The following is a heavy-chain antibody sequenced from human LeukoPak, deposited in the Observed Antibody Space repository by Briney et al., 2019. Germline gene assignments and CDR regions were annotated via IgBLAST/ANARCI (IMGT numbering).Heavy chain of an antibody. Sequence: ASVKVSCKASGYTCTRYYMHWVRQAPGKGLEWMGIINPSGGSTSYAQKFQGRVTMTRDTITSTIYMELSSLRSEDTAVYYCARDIYCSGGSCYPGGYFDYWGQGTLVTVSP. CDR2: INPSGGST. CDR3: ARDIYCSGGSCYPGGYFDY. J-gene: IGHJ4*02. V-gene: IGHV1-46*01. CDR1: GYTCTRYY. D-gene: IGHD2-15*01.